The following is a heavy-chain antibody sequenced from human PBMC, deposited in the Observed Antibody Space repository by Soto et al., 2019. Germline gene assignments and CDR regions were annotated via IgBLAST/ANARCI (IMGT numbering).Heavy chain of an antibody. J-gene: IGHJ4*02. CDR1: GYTFTSYA. V-gene: IGHV1-3*01. Sequence: GASVKVSCKASGYTFTSYAMHWVRQAPGQRLEWMAWINAGNGNTKYAQKFQGRVTITRDTSASTAYMELSSLRSEDAAVYYCARAHYYDSRGYYYTFDYWGQGTLVTVSS. D-gene: IGHD3-22*01. CDR3: ARAHYYDSRGYYYTFDY. CDR2: INAGNGNT.